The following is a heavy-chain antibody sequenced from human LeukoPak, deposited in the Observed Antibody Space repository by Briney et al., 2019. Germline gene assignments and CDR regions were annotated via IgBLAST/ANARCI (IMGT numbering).Heavy chain of an antibody. Sequence: GGSLRLSCAASEFTFSAYSMNWVRQAPEKGLEWVSYIGSSSSPIYYADSVKGRFTISRDNAKNSLYLQMDSLRAEDTAVYYCARDQAYSFDYWGQGTLVTVSS. CDR1: EFTFSAYS. D-gene: IGHD4-11*01. CDR2: IGSSSSPI. V-gene: IGHV3-48*01. CDR3: ARDQAYSFDY. J-gene: IGHJ4*02.